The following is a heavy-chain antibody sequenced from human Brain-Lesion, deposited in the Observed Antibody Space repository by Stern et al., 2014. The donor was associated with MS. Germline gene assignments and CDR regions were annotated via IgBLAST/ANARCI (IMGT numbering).Heavy chain of an antibody. Sequence: VQLVQSGGGLVQPGGSLRLSCAAPGFAFSSYWMRWARQAPGTGLEWVANIHKDGSEAQYVDSVKGPFTISRDTAKKTLYLPMHSLRAEDAAVYYGARDCSGGSCCQTYFYYGMEVWGQGATGNGYS. CDR2: IHKDGSEA. V-gene: IGHV3-7*01. CDR1: GFAFSSYW. CDR3: ARDCSGGSCCQTYFYYGMEV. J-gene: IGHJ6*02. D-gene: IGHD2-15*01.